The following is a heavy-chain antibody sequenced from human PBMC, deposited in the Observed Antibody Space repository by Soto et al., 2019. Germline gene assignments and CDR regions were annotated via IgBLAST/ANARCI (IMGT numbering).Heavy chain of an antibody. D-gene: IGHD3-22*01. V-gene: IGHV3-11*06. CDR2: ISSSSSYT. J-gene: IGHJ4*02. Sequence: RGSLLLSCASSVLTFSDYDMDWVRQAPGKRLEWVSYISSSSSYTNYADSVKGRFTISRDNAKNSLYLQMNSLRAEDTAVYLCARPDLYDSSGYYGYWAQGTLVTVSS. CDR1: VLTFSDYD. CDR3: ARPDLYDSSGYYGY.